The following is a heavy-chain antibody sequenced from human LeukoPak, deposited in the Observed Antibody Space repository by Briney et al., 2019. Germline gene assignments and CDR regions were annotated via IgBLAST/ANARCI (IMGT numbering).Heavy chain of an antibody. CDR3: ARQPANTAAFDI. J-gene: IGHJ3*02. CDR1: GGSINAYY. V-gene: IGHV4-59*08. CDR2: VRDNGEN. D-gene: IGHD5-18*01. Sequence: SETLSLTCPVSGGSINAYYWSWIRQPPGKGLEWIAYVRDNGENNYNPSLKSRVAISVDTANNQISLRLNFVTAADTAIYYCARQPANTAAFDIWGLGTMVTVSS.